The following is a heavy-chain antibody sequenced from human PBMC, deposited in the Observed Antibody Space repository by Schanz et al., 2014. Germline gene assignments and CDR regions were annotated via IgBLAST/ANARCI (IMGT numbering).Heavy chain of an antibody. CDR2: ISASGGTT. CDR1: GFTFSSYA. Sequence: EVQLVESGGGWVQPGGSLRLSCAASGFTFSSYAMSWVRQAPGKGLEWVSAISASGGTTYYADSVKGRFTISRDNSKNTVYLQMNSLRPGDTAVYYCARESSNDIVLVPGAVFDHWGQGILVTVSS. J-gene: IGHJ4*02. D-gene: IGHD2-2*01. CDR3: ARESSNDIVLVPGAVFDH. V-gene: IGHV3-23*04.